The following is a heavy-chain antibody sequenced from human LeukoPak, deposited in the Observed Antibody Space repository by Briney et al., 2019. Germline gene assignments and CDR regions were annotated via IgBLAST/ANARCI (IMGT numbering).Heavy chain of an antibody. D-gene: IGHD3-3*01. V-gene: IGHV4-4*02. J-gene: IGHJ4*02. CDR2: VHLDGRT. CDR3: AREGGFYRPLDY. Sequence: SETLSLTCGVSGGSVINTNWWTWVRQPPRKGLEWIGEVHLDGRTNYNPSLESRLTVSVDVSENQVSLKLTSVTAADTAVYYCAREGGFYRPLDYSGQGTLVTVSS. CDR1: GGSVINTNW.